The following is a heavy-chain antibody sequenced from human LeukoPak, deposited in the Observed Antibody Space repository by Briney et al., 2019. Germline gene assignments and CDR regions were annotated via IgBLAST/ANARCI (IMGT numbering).Heavy chain of an antibody. CDR1: GFTFSSYA. Sequence: GGSLRLSCAASGFTFSSYAMSWVRQAQGKGLEWVSAIRGSGGSTYYADSVKGRFTISRDNSKNTLYLQMNSLRAEDTAVYYCAKDLDSNYGDYYYYMDVWGKGTTVTVSS. CDR2: IRGSGGST. V-gene: IGHV3-23*01. J-gene: IGHJ6*03. CDR3: AKDLDSNYGDYYYYMDV. D-gene: IGHD4-11*01.